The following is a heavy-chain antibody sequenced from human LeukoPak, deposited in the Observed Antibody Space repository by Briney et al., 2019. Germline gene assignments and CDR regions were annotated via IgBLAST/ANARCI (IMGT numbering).Heavy chain of an antibody. D-gene: IGHD2-2*02. Sequence: SETLSLTCTVSGGSISSSSYYWGWIRQPPGKGLEWIGSIYYSGSTYYNPSLKSRVTISVDTSKNQFSLKLSSVTAADTAVYYCARLPIVVVPAAIGGESNWFDPWGQGTLVTVSS. CDR1: GGSISSSSYY. V-gene: IGHV4-39*01. J-gene: IGHJ5*02. CDR3: ARLPIVVVPAAIGGESNWFDP. CDR2: IYYSGST.